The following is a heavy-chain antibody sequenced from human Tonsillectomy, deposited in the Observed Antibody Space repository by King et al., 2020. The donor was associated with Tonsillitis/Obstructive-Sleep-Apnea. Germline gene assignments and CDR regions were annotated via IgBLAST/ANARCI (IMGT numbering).Heavy chain of an antibody. V-gene: IGHV5-51*01. Sequence: QLVQSGAEVKKPGESLKISCQASGYIFTTYWIGWVRQMPGKGLEWMGIIYPGDSDTTYSPSFEGHVTISADKSISTAYLQWNSLKASDTAMYYCAKKQGGTAFDFWGQGTMVTVSS. D-gene: IGHD1-26*01. CDR1: GYIFTTYW. CDR3: AKKQGGTAFDF. CDR2: IYPGDSDT. J-gene: IGHJ3*01.